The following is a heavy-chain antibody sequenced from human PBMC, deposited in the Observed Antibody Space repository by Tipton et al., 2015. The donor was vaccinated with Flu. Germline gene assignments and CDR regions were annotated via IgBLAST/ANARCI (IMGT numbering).Heavy chain of an antibody. D-gene: IGHD4-17*01. J-gene: IGHJ5*02. CDR1: GGSITSSNYY. CDR2: IYSSGST. V-gene: IGHV4-39*01. Sequence: TLSLTCTVSGGSITSSNYYWAWIRQPPGKGLEWIGNIYSSGSTYYNLSHKSRVTISADTSQNQFSLKLTSVSAADTAVYYCARDYGDFNWFDPWGQGTLGTVSS. CDR3: ARDYGDFNWFDP.